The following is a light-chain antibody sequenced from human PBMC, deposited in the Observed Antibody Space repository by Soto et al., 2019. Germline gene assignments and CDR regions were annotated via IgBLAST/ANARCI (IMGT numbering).Light chain of an antibody. CDR3: TSYTSSSTYV. Sequence: QLVLTQPASVSGSPGQSITISCTGTSSDVGGHNSVSWYQQHPGKAPKLMIYNVSNRPSGVSNRFSGSKSGNTASLTISGLLAEDEADYYCTSYTSSSTYVFGAGTQLTVL. J-gene: IGLJ7*01. CDR2: NVS. CDR1: SSDVGGHNS. V-gene: IGLV2-14*01.